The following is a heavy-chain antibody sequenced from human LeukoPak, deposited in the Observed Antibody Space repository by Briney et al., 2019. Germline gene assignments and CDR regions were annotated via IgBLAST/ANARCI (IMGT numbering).Heavy chain of an antibody. D-gene: IGHD1-26*01. J-gene: IGHJ5*01. CDR1: GDSVSTNSAT. CDR3: ARLVGASWFDS. Sequence: SQTLSLTSAISGDSVSTNSATWTRFRQSPSRGLEWLGRTYDRSKRYNDYAVSMKSRITINPDTSKNQFSLQLNSVTPEDTAVYYCARLVGASWFDSWGQGTLVTVSS. CDR2: TYDRSKRYN. V-gene: IGHV6-1*01.